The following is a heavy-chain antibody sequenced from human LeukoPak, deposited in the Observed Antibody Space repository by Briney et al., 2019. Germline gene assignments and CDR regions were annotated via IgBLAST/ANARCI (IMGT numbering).Heavy chain of an antibody. CDR1: GGTFSNYA. V-gene: IGHV1-69*04. J-gene: IGHJ4*02. Sequence: ASVKVSCKASGGTFSNYAITWVRQAPGQGLEWMGRIIPNIAMPNYAQKFQGRVTITADTSTNTAYLGLSSLSSEDTAVYYRARDKTHCSGASCYSAQVYWGQGSLVTVSS. CDR2: IIPNIAMP. D-gene: IGHD2-15*01. CDR3: ARDKTHCSGASCYSAQVY.